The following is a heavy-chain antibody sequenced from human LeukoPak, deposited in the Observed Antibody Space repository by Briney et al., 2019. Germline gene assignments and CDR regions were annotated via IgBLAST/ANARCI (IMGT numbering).Heavy chain of an antibody. CDR1: GDSISSGPYY. CDR3: ARDFGIAVAGFDY. V-gene: IGHV4-39*07. J-gene: IGHJ4*02. Sequence: ASETLSLTCTVSGDSISSGPYYWGWIRQPPGKGLEWIGNIYYGENTYYNPSLKSRVTISVDTSKNQFSLKLSSVTAADTAVYYCARDFGIAVAGFDYWGQGTLVTVSS. D-gene: IGHD6-19*01. CDR2: IYYGENT.